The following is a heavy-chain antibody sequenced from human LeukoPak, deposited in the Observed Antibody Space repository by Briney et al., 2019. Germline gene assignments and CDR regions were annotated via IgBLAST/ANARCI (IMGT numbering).Heavy chain of an antibody. J-gene: IGHJ4*02. Sequence: SVKVSCKASGYSFTSYGISWVRQAPGQGLEWMGGIIPIFGTTNYARKFRGRVTLTADKSTRKAYMELSILRSEDTAVYYCARDNDSRDPPHFDYWGQGTLVTVSS. CDR2: IIPIFGTT. CDR1: GYSFTSYG. D-gene: IGHD3-16*01. CDR3: ARDNDSRDPPHFDY. V-gene: IGHV1-69*06.